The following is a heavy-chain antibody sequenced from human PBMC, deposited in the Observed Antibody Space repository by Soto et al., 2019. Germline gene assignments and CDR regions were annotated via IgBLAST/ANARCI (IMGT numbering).Heavy chain of an antibody. D-gene: IGHD6-13*01. CDR2: IYYSGST. Sequence: PSETLCVTCIFSVGSISIGGYYWSWIRQHPGKGLEWIGHIYYSGSTYYNPSLKSRVTMSVDTSKNQFSLKLSSVTAADTAVYYCARGRYSSSSFGRYFDYWGQGTMVTVSS. V-gene: IGHV4-31*03. CDR3: ARGRYSSSSFGRYFDY. CDR1: VGSISIGGYY. J-gene: IGHJ4*02.